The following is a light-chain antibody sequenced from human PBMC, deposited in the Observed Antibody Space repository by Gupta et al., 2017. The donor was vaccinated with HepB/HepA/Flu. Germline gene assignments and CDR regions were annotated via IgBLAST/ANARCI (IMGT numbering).Light chain of an antibody. V-gene: IGKV3-20*01. Sequence: VVTHSPGTLSVSPGDRVTLSCRASKSINANYLAWYQQTPGQAPRLLIYGASNRATGIPDRFSGSRSGTNFTLTISSVEPEDFAVYYCQQYYSSPRIFGQGTKVEI. CDR1: KSINANY. CDR3: QQYYSSPRI. J-gene: IGKJ2*02. CDR2: GAS.